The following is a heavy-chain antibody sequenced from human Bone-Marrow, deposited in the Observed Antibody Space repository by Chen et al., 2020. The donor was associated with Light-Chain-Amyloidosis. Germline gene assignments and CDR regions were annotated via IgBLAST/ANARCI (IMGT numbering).Heavy chain of an antibody. V-gene: IGHV3-74*01. CDR2: INTDGSST. CDR1: GFTFSSYW. CDR3: ARDSDCRSTSCYPLGTFDI. Sequence: EVQLVESGGGLVQPGGSLRLSCVASGFTFSSYWMHWVRQAPGKGLVWVSRINTDGSSTRYADVVKGRFTISRDNAKNTLSLQMSSLRADDTAVYYCARDSDCRSTSCYPLGTFDIWGQGTMVTVSS. J-gene: IGHJ3*02. D-gene: IGHD2-2*01.